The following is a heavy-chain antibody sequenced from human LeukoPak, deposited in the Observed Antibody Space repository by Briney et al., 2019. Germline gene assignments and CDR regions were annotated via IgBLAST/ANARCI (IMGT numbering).Heavy chain of an antibody. Sequence: PSETLSLTCIVSGASMNDYYWSWIRQPPGKGLEWIGYIYYNGSASYKTSLKSRVSISRDTFKNNFSLKLKSVTAADTAVYYCARLRILEWFSAYYGMEVWGQGTTVVVSS. CDR2: IYYNGSA. D-gene: IGHD3-3*01. V-gene: IGHV4-59*01. CDR1: GASMNDYY. J-gene: IGHJ6*02. CDR3: ARLRILEWFSAYYGMEV.